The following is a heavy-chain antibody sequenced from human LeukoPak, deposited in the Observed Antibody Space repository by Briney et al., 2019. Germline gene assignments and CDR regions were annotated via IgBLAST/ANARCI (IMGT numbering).Heavy chain of an antibody. CDR3: ARDSIFEAFDY. CDR2: ISSSSSTI. D-gene: IGHD3-3*01. V-gene: IGHV3-48*01. CDR1: GFTFSSYS. Sequence: GGSLRLSCAAPGFTFSSYSMNWVRQAPGKGLEWVSYISSSSSTIYYADSVKGRFTISRDNAKNSLYLQMNSLRAEDTAVYYCARDSIFEAFDYWGQGTLVTVSS. J-gene: IGHJ4*02.